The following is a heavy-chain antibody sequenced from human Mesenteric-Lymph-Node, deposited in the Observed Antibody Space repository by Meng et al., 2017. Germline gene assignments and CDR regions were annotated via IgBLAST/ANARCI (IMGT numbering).Heavy chain of an antibody. J-gene: IGHJ4*02. D-gene: IGHD5-12*01. CDR1: GGSISSGDYY. V-gene: IGHV4-30-4*01. CDR3: ARDLGVATSIAGFVY. Sequence: QVPLQESGPGLVKPSQTLSLLCTVSGGSISSGDYYWSWIRQPPGKGLEGIGYIYYRGSTYYNPSLKSRVTISVDTSKNQFSLRLSSVTAADTAVYYCARDLGVATSIAGFVYWGQGTLVTVSS. CDR2: IYYRGST.